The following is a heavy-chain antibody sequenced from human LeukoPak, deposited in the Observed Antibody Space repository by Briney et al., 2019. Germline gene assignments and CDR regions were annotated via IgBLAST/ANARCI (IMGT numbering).Heavy chain of an antibody. D-gene: IGHD2-2*01. CDR2: INHSGST. V-gene: IGHV4-34*01. Sequence: SETLSLTCAVYGGSFSGYYWSWIRQPPGKGLEWIGEINHSGSTNYNPSLKSGVTISVDTSKNQFSLKLSSVTAADTAVYYCARGSGYCSSTSCYAGETYGDYASVGDYWGQGSLVTVSS. CDR3: ARGSGYCSSTSCYAGETYGDYASVGDY. CDR1: GGSFSGYY. J-gene: IGHJ4*02.